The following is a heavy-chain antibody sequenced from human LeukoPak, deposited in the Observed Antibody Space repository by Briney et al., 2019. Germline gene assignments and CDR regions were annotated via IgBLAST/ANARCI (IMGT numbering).Heavy chain of an antibody. Sequence: GGSLRLSWAASGFTFSRHWMSWVRQTQGKGLERVAHMNQDGSAIYYVDSVKGRFTISRDNAKNSLCLQMAGLTVADTAVYYCARTVPGYPDDYFDYWGQGTLVTVSS. CDR2: MNQDGSAI. D-gene: IGHD6-19*01. CDR3: ARTVPGYPDDYFDY. CDR1: GFTFSRHW. V-gene: IGHV3-7*01. J-gene: IGHJ4*02.